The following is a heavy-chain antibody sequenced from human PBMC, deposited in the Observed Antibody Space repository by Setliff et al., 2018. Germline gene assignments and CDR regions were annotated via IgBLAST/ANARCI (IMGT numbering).Heavy chain of an antibody. CDR1: GYTFTNFG. J-gene: IGHJ4*02. CDR3: EGGPPDFVVVPAAAKFDF. Sequence: ASVKVSCKTSGYTFTNFGINWVRQAPGQGLEWMGWNSAYAQKFQGRVTMTTDTPTSTAYMELRNLRSDDTAVYYCEGGPPDFVVVPAAAKFDFWGQGTLVTVSS. D-gene: IGHD2-2*01. CDR2: NSA. V-gene: IGHV1-18*01.